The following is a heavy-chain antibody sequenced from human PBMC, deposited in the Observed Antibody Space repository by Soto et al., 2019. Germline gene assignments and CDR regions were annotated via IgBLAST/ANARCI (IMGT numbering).Heavy chain of an antibody. CDR1: GYTFTDYY. CDR2: INSKSGGT. CDR3: ARGGITVFGVIDY. J-gene: IGHJ4*02. Sequence: APVKVSCKASGYTFTDYYVRWVRQAPGQGLEWMGWINSKSGGTNYAQKFQGRVTMTRDTSISTAYMESSRLTHDDTAVYYCARGGITVFGVIDYWGQGTPVTVSS. D-gene: IGHD3-3*01. V-gene: IGHV1-2*02.